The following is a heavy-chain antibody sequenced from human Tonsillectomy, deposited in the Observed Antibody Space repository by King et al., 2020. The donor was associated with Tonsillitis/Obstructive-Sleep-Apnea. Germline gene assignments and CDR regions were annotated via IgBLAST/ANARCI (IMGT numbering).Heavy chain of an antibody. J-gene: IGHJ6*02. CDR2: INPNSGAT. D-gene: IGHD1-26*01. Sequence: VQLVQSGAEVKKPGASVKVSCKASGYTFTGYYLHWVRQAPGQGLEWMGWINPNSGATNYAQNFQGRVTMTRDTSISTAYMELTRLRSGDTAVYYCAREDSGSYSYYYYGLDVWGQGTTVTVS. CDR3: AREDSGSYSYYYYGLDV. V-gene: IGHV1-2*02. CDR1: GYTFTGYY.